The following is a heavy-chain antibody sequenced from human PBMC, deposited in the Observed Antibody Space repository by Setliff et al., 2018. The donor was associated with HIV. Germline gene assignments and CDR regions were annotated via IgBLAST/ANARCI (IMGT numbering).Heavy chain of an antibody. Sequence: GASVKVSCKTSGYTFTNYDINWVRQGTGQGLEWMGWMNPNSGNRGFAQKFQGRLSMTRNTSTTTAYMELSSLRSEDTAVYYCARGQGSSVWYGGAFDVWGQGTMVTVSS. CDR1: GYTFTNYD. D-gene: IGHD6-19*01. V-gene: IGHV1-8*02. J-gene: IGHJ3*01. CDR3: ARGQGSSVWYGGAFDV. CDR2: MNPNSGNR.